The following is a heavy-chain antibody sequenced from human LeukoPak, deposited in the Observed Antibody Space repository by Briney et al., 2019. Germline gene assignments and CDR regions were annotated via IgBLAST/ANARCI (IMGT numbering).Heavy chain of an antibody. CDR3: ATPGRTTIGFDY. D-gene: IGHD5-12*01. Sequence: PSQTLSLTCTVSGGSISSGGYYWSWIRQHPGKGLEWIGYIYYSGSTNYNPSLKSRVTISVDKSKNQFSLKLSSVTAADTAVYYCATPGRTTIGFDYWGQGTLVTVSS. V-gene: IGHV4-31*09. J-gene: IGHJ4*02. CDR2: IYYSGST. CDR1: GGSISSGGYY.